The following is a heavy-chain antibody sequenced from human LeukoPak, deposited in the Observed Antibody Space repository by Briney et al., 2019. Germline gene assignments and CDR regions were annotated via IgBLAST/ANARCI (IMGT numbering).Heavy chain of an antibody. CDR3: ARDLLGSGYVYFDY. CDR1: GGSISSGGYY. J-gene: IGHJ4*02. V-gene: IGHV4-30-2*01. CDR2: IYHSGST. Sequence: SQTLSLTCTVSGGSISSGGYYWSWIRQPPGKGLEWIGYIYHSGSTYYNPSLKSRVTISVDRSKNQFSLKLSSVTAADTAVYYCARDLLGSGYVYFDYWGQGTLVTVSS. D-gene: IGHD5-12*01.